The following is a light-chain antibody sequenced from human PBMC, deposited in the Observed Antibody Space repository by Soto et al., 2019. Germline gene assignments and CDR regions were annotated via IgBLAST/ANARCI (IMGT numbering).Light chain of an antibody. CDR3: SSYTSTGTRV. CDR1: SSDVGGFNY. V-gene: IGLV2-14*01. J-gene: IGLJ2*01. CDR2: AVR. Sequence: QSALTQPASVSGSPGQSITISCTGTSSDVGGFNYVSWYQHNPGKAPKLLIYAVRSRPSGVPNRFSGSKSGNTASLIISGLQAEDEADYYCSSYTSTGTRVFGGGTKLTVL.